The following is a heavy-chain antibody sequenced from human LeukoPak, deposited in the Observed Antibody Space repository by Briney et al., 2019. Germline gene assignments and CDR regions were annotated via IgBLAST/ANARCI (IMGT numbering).Heavy chain of an antibody. J-gene: IGHJ6*02. CDR1: GFTFSSYA. CDR3: ASPQEYCSSTSCYYYYYGMDV. D-gene: IGHD2-2*01. CDR2: ISYDGSNK. Sequence: GGSLRLSCAASGFTFSSYAMHWVRQAPGKGLEWVAVISYDGSNKYYADSVKGRFTISRDNPKNTLYLQMNSLRAEDTAVYYCASPQEYCSSTSCYYYYYGMDVWGQGTTVTVSS. V-gene: IGHV3-30-3*01.